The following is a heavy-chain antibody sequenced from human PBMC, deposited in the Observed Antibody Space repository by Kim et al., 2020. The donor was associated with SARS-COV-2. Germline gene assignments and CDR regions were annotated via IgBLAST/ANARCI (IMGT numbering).Heavy chain of an antibody. J-gene: IGHJ5*02. CDR3: ARDIVVAGVMGSFNWFDP. V-gene: IGHV4-61*02. Sequence: SETLSLTCTVSGGSISSGSYYWSWIRQPAGKGLEWIGRIYTSGSTNYNPSLKSRVTISVDTSKNQFSLKLSSVTAADTAVYYCARDIVVAGVMGSFNWFDPWGPGTLVTVSS. D-gene: IGHD2-2*01. CDR2: IYTSGST. CDR1: GGSISSGSYY.